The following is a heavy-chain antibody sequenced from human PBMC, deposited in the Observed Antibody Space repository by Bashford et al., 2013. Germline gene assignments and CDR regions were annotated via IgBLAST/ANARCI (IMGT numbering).Heavy chain of an antibody. J-gene: IGHJ6*02. V-gene: IGHV4-59*08. CDR2: IYYSGST. Sequence: SETLSLTCTVSGGSISSYYWSWIRQPPGKGLEWIGYIYYSGSTNYNPSLKSRVTISVDTSKNQFSLKLSSVTAADTAVYYCARQQKAHYGMDVWGQGTTVTVSS. CDR1: GGSISSYY. CDR3: ARQQKAHYGMDV.